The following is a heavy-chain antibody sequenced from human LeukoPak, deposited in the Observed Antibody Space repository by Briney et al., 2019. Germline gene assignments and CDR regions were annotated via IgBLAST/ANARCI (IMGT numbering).Heavy chain of an antibody. CDR1: GFTFTSSA. CDR2: IVVGSGNT. Sequence: ASVKVSCKASGFTFTSSAVQLVRQARGQRLEWIGWIVVGSGNTNYAQKFQERVTITRDMSTSTAYMELSSLRSEDTAVYYCAAGGRQKLLFDPWGQGTLVTVSS. J-gene: IGHJ5*02. V-gene: IGHV1-58*01. D-gene: IGHD3-16*01. CDR3: AAGGRQKLLFDP.